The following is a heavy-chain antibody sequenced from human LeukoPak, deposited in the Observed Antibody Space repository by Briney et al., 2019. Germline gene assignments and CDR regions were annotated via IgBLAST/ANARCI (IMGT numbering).Heavy chain of an antibody. J-gene: IGHJ4*02. CDR1: GFTFSSYA. CDR3: AKKLERRRYFDY. D-gene: IGHD1-1*01. CDR2: ISGSGGST. V-gene: IGHV3-23*01. Sequence: GGSLRLSCAASGFTFSSYAMSWVRQAPGKGLEWVSAISGSGGSTYYADSVKGRFTISRDNSKNTLYLQMNSLRAEDTAVYCCAKKLERRRYFDYWGQGTLVTVSS.